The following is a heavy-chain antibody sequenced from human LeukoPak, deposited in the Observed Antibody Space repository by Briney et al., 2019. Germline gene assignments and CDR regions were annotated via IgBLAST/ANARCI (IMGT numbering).Heavy chain of an antibody. CDR1: GFTFDDYA. D-gene: IGHD6-13*01. J-gene: IGHJ4*02. Sequence: GGSLRLSCAASGFTFDDYAMHWVRQAPGKGLEWVSGISWNSGNIGYADSVKGRFTISRDNAKNSLYLQMNSLRTEDTALYYCTREGAWAIAAAGMDDWGQGTLVTVSS. CDR2: ISWNSGNI. CDR3: TREGAWAIAAAGMDD. V-gene: IGHV3-9*01.